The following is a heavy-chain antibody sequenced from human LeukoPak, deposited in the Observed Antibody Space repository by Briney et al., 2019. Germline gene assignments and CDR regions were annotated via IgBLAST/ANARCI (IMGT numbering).Heavy chain of an antibody. J-gene: IGHJ3*02. CDR2: IYYSGST. D-gene: IGHD2-2*01. CDR1: GDSISRKDNY. CDR3: ASDSYCSSTSCRDAFDI. V-gene: IGHV4-59*08. Sequence: PSETLSLTCAVSGDSISRKDNYWSWIRQPPGKGLEWIGYIYYSGSTNYNPSLKSRVTISVDTSKNQFSLKLSSVTAADTAVYYCASDSYCSSTSCRDAFDIWGQGTMVTVSS.